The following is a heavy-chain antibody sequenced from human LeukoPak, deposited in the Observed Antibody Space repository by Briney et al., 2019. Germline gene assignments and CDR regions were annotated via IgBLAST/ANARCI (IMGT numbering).Heavy chain of an antibody. D-gene: IGHD3-10*01. CDR3: ARGITMAN. J-gene: IGHJ4*02. CDR1: GFTFSNYW. CDR2: IKQDGSER. Sequence: AGGSLRLSCAASGFTFSNYWMTWVRQAPGKGLEWVANIKQDGSERDYVDSVKGRFTISRDDAKNSLYLQMNSLRVEDTAVYYCARGITMANWGQGTLVTVSS. V-gene: IGHV3-7*04.